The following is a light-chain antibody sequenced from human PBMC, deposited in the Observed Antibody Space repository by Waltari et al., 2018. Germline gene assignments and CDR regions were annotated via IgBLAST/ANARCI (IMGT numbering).Light chain of an antibody. CDR1: QSVSDY. Sequence: EIVLTQSPASLSSSPGERATLSCRASQSVSDYLAWSQQKPGQGPRLLISNASNRAPGIPARFTGSGSGTDFTLTITSLEPEDFAVYYCQYRRTFGQGTKVDIK. V-gene: IGKV3-11*01. CDR3: QYRRT. J-gene: IGKJ1*01. CDR2: NAS.